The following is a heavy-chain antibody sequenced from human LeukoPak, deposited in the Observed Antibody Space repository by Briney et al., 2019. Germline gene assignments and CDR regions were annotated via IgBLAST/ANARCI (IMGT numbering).Heavy chain of an antibody. V-gene: IGHV5-51*01. CDR2: IYPGDSDT. Sequence: GESLKISCKGSGYSFTSYWIGWVRQMPGKGLEWMGIIYPGDSDTRYSPSFQGQVTISADKSISTAYLQWSSLKASDTAMYYCARGPSGGSSSWCLVYYYYMDVWGKGTTVTVSS. D-gene: IGHD6-13*01. CDR3: ARGPSGGSSSWCLVYYYYMDV. J-gene: IGHJ6*03. CDR1: GYSFTSYW.